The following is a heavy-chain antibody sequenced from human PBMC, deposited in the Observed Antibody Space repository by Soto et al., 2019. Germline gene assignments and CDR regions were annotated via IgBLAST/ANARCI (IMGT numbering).Heavy chain of an antibody. CDR1: GFTFSTYG. V-gene: IGHV3-33*01. J-gene: IGHJ6*02. D-gene: IGHD3-10*01. CDR2: IWHDGNRK. CDR3: VRDSGLYGLDV. Sequence: ESGGGVVQPGRSRRLSCVVSGFTFSTYGMHWVRQAPGKGLEWVAVIWHDGNRKYYVDSVKGRVTISRDDSENTLHLQMNSLRVEDTAVYYCVRDSGLYGLDVWGQGTTVTVSS.